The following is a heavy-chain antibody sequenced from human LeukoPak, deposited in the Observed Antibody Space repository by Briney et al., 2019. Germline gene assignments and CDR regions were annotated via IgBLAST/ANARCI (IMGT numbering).Heavy chain of an antibody. CDR3: ARSLGATTPYYYYMDV. CDR1: GYTFTSYG. CDR2: IIPIFGTA. J-gene: IGHJ6*03. Sequence: VASVKVSCKASGYTFTSYGISWVRQAPGQGLEWMGGIIPIFGTANYAQKFQGRVTITADESTSTAYMELSSLRSEDTAVYYCARSLGATTPYYYYMDVWGKGTTVTISS. V-gene: IGHV1-69*13. D-gene: IGHD1-26*01.